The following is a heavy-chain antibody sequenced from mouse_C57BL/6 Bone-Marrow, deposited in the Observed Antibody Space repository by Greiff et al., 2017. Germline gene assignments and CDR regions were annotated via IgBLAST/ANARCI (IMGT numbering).Heavy chain of an antibody. CDR3: ATLRGYVDV. Sequence: VQLQQSGPVLVKPGASVKMSCKASGYTFTDYYMNWVKQSHGKSLEWIGVINPYNGGTSYNQKFKGKATLTVDKSSSTAYMELNSLTSEDAAVYYCATLRGYVDVWGTGTTVTVSS. CDR1: GYTFTDYY. CDR2: INPYNGGT. V-gene: IGHV1-19*01. J-gene: IGHJ1*03.